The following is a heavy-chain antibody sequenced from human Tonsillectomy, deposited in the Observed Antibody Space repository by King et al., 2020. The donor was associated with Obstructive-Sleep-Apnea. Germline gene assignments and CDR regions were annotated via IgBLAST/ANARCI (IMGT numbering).Heavy chain of an antibody. CDR2: ISYDPSNK. D-gene: IGHD1-1*01. CDR1: GFSFSSYA. V-gene: IGHV3-30-3*01. CDR3: ARASGNNWEDAFDV. Sequence: VQLVESGGGVVQPGRSLRLSCAASGFSFSSYAMHWVRQAPGKGLEWVAIISYDPSNKYYADSVKGRFTISRDNSKSTLYLQMNSLRAEDTAVYYCARASGNNWEDAFDVWGHGTMVTVSS. J-gene: IGHJ3*01.